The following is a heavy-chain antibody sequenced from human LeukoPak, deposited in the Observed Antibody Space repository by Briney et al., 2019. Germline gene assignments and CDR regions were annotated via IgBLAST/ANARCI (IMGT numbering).Heavy chain of an antibody. V-gene: IGHV4-31*03. Sequence: SETLSLTCTVSGGSISSGGYHWSWIRQHPGKGLEWIGYIYYSGSIYYNPSLKSRVTISIDTSKNQLSLKLSSVTAADTAVYYCAREWAHVFDIWGQGTIVAVSS. CDR1: GGSISSGGYH. J-gene: IGHJ3*02. CDR3: AREWAHVFDI. D-gene: IGHD1-26*01. CDR2: IYYSGSI.